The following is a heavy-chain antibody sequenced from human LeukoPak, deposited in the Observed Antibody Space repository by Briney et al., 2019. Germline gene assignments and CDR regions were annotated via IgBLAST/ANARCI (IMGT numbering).Heavy chain of an antibody. Sequence: PGRSLRLSCAASGFTFSSFGMHWVRQAPGKGLEWVAVIWNDGSDTYYADSVKGRFSISRDNSKNTLYLQLNSLRAEDTAVYHCARSSGWYGWGQGTLVTVSS. CDR2: IWNDGSDT. CDR1: GFTFSSFG. CDR3: ARSSGWYG. V-gene: IGHV3-33*01. D-gene: IGHD6-19*01. J-gene: IGHJ4*02.